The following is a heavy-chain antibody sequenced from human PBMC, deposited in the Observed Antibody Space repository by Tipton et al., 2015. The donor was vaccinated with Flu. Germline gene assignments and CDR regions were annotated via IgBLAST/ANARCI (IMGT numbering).Heavy chain of an antibody. CDR3: AKGRGAASSSGVVDS. Sequence: TLSLTCTVSGCSINSHYWSLIRQPAGKGLEWIGRVYTSGNTIYNPSLKSRVTMSLDASKNQFSLSLTSVTAAHSAVYFCAKGRGAASSSGVVDSWGQGTLVTVSS. D-gene: IGHD6-6*01. CDR2: VYTSGNT. V-gene: IGHV4-4*07. CDR1: GCSINSHY. J-gene: IGHJ4*02.